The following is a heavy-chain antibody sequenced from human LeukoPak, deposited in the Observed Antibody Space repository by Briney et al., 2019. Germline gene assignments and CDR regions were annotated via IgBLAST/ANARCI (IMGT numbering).Heavy chain of an antibody. D-gene: IGHD6-19*01. Sequence: SETLSLPCTVSGGSMSSSSHYWGWIRQPPGKGLEWIGSIYYSGSTYYNPSHKSRVTISVHTSKNQFSLKLSSVTAADTAVYYCARQNIVVAASYYFEHGAQGTLVTVSS. V-gene: IGHV4-39*01. CDR1: GGSMSSSSHY. J-gene: IGHJ4*02. CDR3: ARQNIVVAASYYFEH. CDR2: IYYSGST.